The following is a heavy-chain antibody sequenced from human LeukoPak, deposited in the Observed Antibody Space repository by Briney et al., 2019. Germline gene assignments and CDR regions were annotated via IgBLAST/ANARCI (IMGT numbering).Heavy chain of an antibody. CDR3: ARGSTFYYYDSSGYYHPNYYFDY. V-gene: IGHV4-34*01. CDR1: GGSFSGYY. CDR2: INHSGST. D-gene: IGHD3-22*01. J-gene: IGHJ4*02. Sequence: SETLSLTCAVYGGSFSGYYWSWIRQPPGKGLEWIGEINHSGSTNYNPSLTSRVTISVDTSKNQFSLKLSSVTAADTAVYYCARGSTFYYYDSSGYYHPNYYFDYWGQGTLVTVSS.